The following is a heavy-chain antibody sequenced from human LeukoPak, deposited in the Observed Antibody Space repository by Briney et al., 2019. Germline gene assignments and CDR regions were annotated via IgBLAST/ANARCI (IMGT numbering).Heavy chain of an antibody. CDR2: IKQDGSEK. Sequence: PGGSLRLSCETSGFIFSGYWMTWVRQAPGKGLEWVANIKQDGSEKYYVDSVKGRFTISRDNAKNSLYLQMNSLRADDTAVYYCARVPSGKGWNYYYYGMDVWGKGTTVTVSS. D-gene: IGHD1-1*01. J-gene: IGHJ6*04. CDR1: GFIFSGYW. CDR3: ARVPSGKGWNYYYYGMDV. V-gene: IGHV3-7*03.